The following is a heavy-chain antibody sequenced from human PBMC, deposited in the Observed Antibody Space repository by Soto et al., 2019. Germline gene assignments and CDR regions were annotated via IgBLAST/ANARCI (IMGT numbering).Heavy chain of an antibody. CDR2: IYHSVST. D-gene: IGHD6-19*01. J-gene: IGHJ5*02. CDR1: GCSVSSGSYH. CDR3: ARLSAAWFDP. V-gene: IGHV4-61*01. Sequence: QVQLQESGPGLVKPSETLSLTCTVSGCSVSSGSYHWGWIRQPPGQGLEWIGYIYHSVSTNYNPSLKSRVTISVDTSKNQSSLSLTSVTAADTAVYYCARLSAAWFDPWGQGTLVTVAS.